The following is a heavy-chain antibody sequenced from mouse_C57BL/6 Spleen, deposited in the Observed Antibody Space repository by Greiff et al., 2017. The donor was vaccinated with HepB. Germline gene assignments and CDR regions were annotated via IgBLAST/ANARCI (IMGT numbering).Heavy chain of an antibody. CDR1: GFTFTDYY. CDR2: IRNKANGYTT. CDR3: ARYGTGTDY. Sequence: DVKLQESGGGLVQPGGSLSLSCAASGFTFTDYYMSWVRQPPGKALEWLGFIRNKANGYTTEYSASVKGRFTISRDNSQSILYLQMNALRAEDSATYYCARYGTGTDYWGQGTTLTVSS. J-gene: IGHJ2*01. D-gene: IGHD4-1*01. V-gene: IGHV7-3*01.